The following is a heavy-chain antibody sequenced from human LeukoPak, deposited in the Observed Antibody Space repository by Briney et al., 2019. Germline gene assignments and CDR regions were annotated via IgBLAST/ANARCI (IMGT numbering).Heavy chain of an antibody. D-gene: IGHD2-8*01. CDR1: GYTFTGYY. V-gene: IGHV1-18*04. J-gene: IGHJ4*02. Sequence: ASVKVSCKASGYTFTGYYIHWVRQAPGQGLEWMGWISAYNGNTNYAQKLQGRVTMTTDTSTSTAYMELRSLRSDDTAVYYCARESGIVPCDYWGQGTLVTVSS. CDR3: ARESGIVPCDY. CDR2: ISAYNGNT.